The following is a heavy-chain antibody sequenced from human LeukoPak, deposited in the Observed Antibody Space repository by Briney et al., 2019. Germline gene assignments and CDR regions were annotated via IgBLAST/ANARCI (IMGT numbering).Heavy chain of an antibody. Sequence: PSETLSLTCTVSGGSFSSGSYYWSCIRQPPGKGLEWIGYIYYSGSTNYNPTLKSRGTISVDTSKNQFSLKLSSVIAADTAVYYCARVRGYSSSWYWFDTWGPGTLLTVSS. CDR1: GGSFSSGSYY. V-gene: IGHV4-61*01. J-gene: IGHJ5*02. CDR2: IYYSGST. D-gene: IGHD6-13*01. CDR3: ARVRGYSSSWYWFDT.